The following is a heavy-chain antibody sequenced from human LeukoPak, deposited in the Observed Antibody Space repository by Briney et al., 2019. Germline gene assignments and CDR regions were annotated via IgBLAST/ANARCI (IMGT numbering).Heavy chain of an antibody. Sequence: PSETLSLTCAVYGGSFSGYYWSWIRQPPGKGLEWIGEINHSGSTNYNPSLKSRVTISVDTSKNQFSLKLSSVTAADTAVYYCARRLQQWRNAYDIWGQGTMVTVSS. CDR1: GGSFSGYY. V-gene: IGHV4-34*01. CDR2: INHSGST. D-gene: IGHD6-19*01. J-gene: IGHJ3*02. CDR3: ARRLQQWRNAYDI.